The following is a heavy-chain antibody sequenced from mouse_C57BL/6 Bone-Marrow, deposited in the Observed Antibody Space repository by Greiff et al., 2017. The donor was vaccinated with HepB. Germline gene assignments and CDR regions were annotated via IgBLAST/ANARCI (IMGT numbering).Heavy chain of an antibody. J-gene: IGHJ2*01. Sequence: VQLQQSGAELVRPGTSVKMSCKASGYTFTNYWIGWAKQRPGHGLEWIGDIYPGGGYTNYNEKFKGKATLTADKSSSTAYMQLSSLTSEDSAIYYCARWGTTYYFDYWGQGTTLTVSS. CDR1: GYTFTNYW. CDR2: IYPGGGYT. CDR3: ARWGTTYYFDY. D-gene: IGHD1-1*01. V-gene: IGHV1-63*01.